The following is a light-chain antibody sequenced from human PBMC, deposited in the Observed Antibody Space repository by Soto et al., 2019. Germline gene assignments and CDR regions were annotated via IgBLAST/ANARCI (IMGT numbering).Light chain of an antibody. J-gene: IGKJ1*01. Sequence: DIQMTQSPSSLSASVGDRVTITCPASQDISNYSNWSQQKPGKAPKLLIFGASNLLIGVPSRFSGSGSGTEFTLTIINLQREDFATYYCQESFFTLGTFGRGTKVDI. CDR1: QDISNY. V-gene: IGKV1-39*01. CDR3: QESFFTLGT. CDR2: GAS.